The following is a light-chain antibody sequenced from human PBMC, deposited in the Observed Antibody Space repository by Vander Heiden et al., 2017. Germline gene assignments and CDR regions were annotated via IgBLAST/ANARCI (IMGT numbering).Light chain of an antibody. CDR2: DVD. V-gene: IGLV2-14*01. J-gene: IGLJ1*01. Sequence: QSALTQPASVSGSPGLSITISCTGTSSDIGGYSYVSWYQRHPGKAPKLIIYDVDSRPSGVSNHCSGSKSGKTASLTISGLQAEDEAEYYCSSYTTSGTFPYVFGAGTQVTVL. CDR3: SSYTTSGTFPYV. CDR1: SSDIGGYSY.